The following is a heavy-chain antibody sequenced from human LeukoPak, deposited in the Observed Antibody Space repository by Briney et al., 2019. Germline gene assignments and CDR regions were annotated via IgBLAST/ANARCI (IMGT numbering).Heavy chain of an antibody. V-gene: IGHV4-4*07. CDR3: ARHPRRDSSSWYPPYYYYGMDV. CDR1: GGSISSYY. D-gene: IGHD6-13*01. J-gene: IGHJ6*02. CDR2: IYTSGST. Sequence: SETLSLTCTVSGGSISSYYWSWIRQPAGKGLEWIGRIYTSGSTNYNPSLKSRVTISVDTSKNQFSLKLSSVTAADTAVYYCARHPRRDSSSWYPPYYYYGMDVWGQGTTVTVSS.